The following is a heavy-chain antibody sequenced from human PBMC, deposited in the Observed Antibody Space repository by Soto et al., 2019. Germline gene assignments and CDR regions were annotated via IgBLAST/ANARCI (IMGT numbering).Heavy chain of an antibody. V-gene: IGHV1-3*01. Sequence: QVQLVQSGAEVKKPGASVKVSCKASGYTFTSYAMHWVRQAPGQRLEWMGWINAGNGNTKYSQKFQGRVTITRDTSASTAYRERSSLRCEDTAVYYCARGPVGPDGTGDHWGQGTLVTVSS. J-gene: IGHJ4*02. CDR3: ARGPVGPDGTGDH. CDR1: GYTFTSYA. CDR2: INAGNGNT.